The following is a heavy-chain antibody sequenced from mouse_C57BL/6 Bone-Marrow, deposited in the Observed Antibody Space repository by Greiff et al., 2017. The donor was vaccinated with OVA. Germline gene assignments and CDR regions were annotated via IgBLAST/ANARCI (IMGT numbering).Heavy chain of an antibody. CDR1: GYTFTSYW. J-gene: IGHJ3*01. CDR2: IHPSDSDT. V-gene: IGHV1-74*01. Sequence: VQLQQPGAELVKPGASVKVSCKASGYTFTSYWMHWVKQRPGQGLEWIGRIHPSDSDTNYNQKFKSTATLTVYKYYSTAYMQLSSLTSEDSAVYDCAMDCSSSSWFAYWGQGTLVTVSA. CDR3: AMDCSSSSWFAY. D-gene: IGHD1-1*01.